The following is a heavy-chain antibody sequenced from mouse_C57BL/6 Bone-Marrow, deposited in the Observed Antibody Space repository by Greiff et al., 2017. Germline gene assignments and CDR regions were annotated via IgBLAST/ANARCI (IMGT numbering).Heavy chain of an antibody. J-gene: IGHJ4*01. D-gene: IGHD2-4*01. CDR3: ARDRGYDDGAGYYAMDY. V-gene: IGHV5-4*01. CDR1: GFTFSSYA. CDR2: ISDGGGYT. Sequence: EVKLMESGGGLVKPGGSLKLSCAASGFTFSSYAMSWVRQTPEKRLEWVATISDGGGYTYYPDNVKGRFTISRDNATNNLYLQMSHLKSEDTAMYYCARDRGYDDGAGYYAMDYWGQGTSVTVSS.